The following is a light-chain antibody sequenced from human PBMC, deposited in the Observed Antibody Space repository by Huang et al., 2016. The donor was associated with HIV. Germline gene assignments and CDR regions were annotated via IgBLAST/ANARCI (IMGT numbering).Light chain of an antibody. J-gene: IGKJ5*01. CDR1: QSVSSY. Sequence: EIVLTQSPATLSLSPGERVTLSCRASQSVSSYLAWYQQKPGQAPRLLIYDASNRATGIPARFSGSGSGTDFTLTISGLEPEDFAVYYCQQRSNWRTFGQGTRLEIK. CDR2: DAS. CDR3: QQRSNWRT. V-gene: IGKV3-11*01.